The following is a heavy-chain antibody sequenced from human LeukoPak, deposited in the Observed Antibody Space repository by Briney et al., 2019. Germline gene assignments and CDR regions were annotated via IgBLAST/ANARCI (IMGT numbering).Heavy chain of an antibody. V-gene: IGHV1-2*06. CDR3: ARDRLAAGGSGA. D-gene: IGHD6-13*01. J-gene: IGHJ5*02. CDR2: INPNSGGT. Sequence: GASVTVSCMASGYTFTGYSMHWVRQAPGQGLEWMGRINPNSGGTNYAQKFQGRVTMTRDTSISTAYMELSSLRSDDTAVYYCARDRLAAGGSGAWGQGTLVTVSS. CDR1: GYTFTGYS.